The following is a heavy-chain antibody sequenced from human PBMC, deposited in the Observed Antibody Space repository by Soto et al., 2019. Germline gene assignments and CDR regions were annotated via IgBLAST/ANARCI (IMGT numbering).Heavy chain of an antibody. Sequence: EVDLVESGGGLVQSGGSLRLSCAASGFTFRNYGMNWVRQAPGKGLGWVSYIGIGSSTTYYADSVKGRFTISRDNAKNSLYLQMNSLRAEDTAVYYCARDQLYYNDISGRPLNAFDVWGQGTMVTVSS. CDR3: ARDQLYYNDISGRPLNAFDV. D-gene: IGHD3-22*01. J-gene: IGHJ3*01. CDR1: GFTFRNYG. V-gene: IGHV3-48*01. CDR2: IGIGSSTT.